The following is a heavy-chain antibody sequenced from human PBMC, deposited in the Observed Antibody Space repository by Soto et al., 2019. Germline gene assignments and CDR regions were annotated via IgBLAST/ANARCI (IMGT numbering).Heavy chain of an antibody. CDR1: GFTFSSYW. D-gene: IGHD3-3*01. CDR2: IKQDGSEK. V-gene: IGHV3-7*01. CDR3: ARALHNDFWSGYYMDYYYYYMDV. J-gene: IGHJ6*03. Sequence: GGSLRLSCAASGFTFSSYWMSWVRQAPGKGLEWVANIKQDGSEKYYVDSVKGRFTISRDNAKNSLYLQMNSLGAEDTAVYYCARALHNDFWSGYYMDYYYYYMDVWGKGTTVTVSS.